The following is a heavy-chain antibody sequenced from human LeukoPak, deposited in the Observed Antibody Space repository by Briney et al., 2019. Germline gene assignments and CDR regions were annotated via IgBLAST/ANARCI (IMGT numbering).Heavy chain of an antibody. CDR3: AKDTLSSSWYNWFDP. D-gene: IGHD6-13*01. CDR1: GFTFSSYA. J-gene: IGHJ5*02. Sequence: GGSLILSCAASGFTFSSYAMSWVRQAPGKGLEWVSAISGSGGSTYYADSVKGRFTISRDNSKNTLYLQMNSLRAEDTAVYYCAKDTLSSSWYNWFDPWGQGTLVTVSS. CDR2: ISGSGGST. V-gene: IGHV3-23*01.